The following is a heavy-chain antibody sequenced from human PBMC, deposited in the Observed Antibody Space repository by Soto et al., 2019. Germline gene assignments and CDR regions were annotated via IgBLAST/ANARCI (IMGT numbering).Heavy chain of an antibody. CDR3: ARDRSIAARPWDAFDI. CDR1: GGSISSSSYY. V-gene: IGHV4-39*07. J-gene: IGHJ3*02. D-gene: IGHD6-6*01. Sequence: SETLSLTCTVSGGSISSSSYYWGWIRQPPGKGLEWIGSIYYSGSTYYNPSLKSRVTISVDTSKNQFSLKLSSVTAADTAVYYCARDRSIAARPWDAFDIWGQGTMVTVSS. CDR2: IYYSGST.